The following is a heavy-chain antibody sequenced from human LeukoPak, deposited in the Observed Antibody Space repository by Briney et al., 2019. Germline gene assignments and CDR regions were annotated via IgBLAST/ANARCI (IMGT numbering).Heavy chain of an antibody. D-gene: IGHD3-22*01. J-gene: IGHJ6*02. CDR1: GYTFTSYY. Sequence: ASVKVSCKASGYTFTSYYMHWVRQAPGQGLEWMGIINPSGGSTSYAQKLQGRVTITRDTSTSTVYMELSSLRSEDTAVYYCARSMRAYHYDSSDYYPQDYNFYPQDYNFGMEVWGQGTTVTVSS. V-gene: IGHV1-46*01. CDR3: ARSMRAYHYDSSDYYPQDYNFYPQDYNFGMEV. CDR2: INPSGGST.